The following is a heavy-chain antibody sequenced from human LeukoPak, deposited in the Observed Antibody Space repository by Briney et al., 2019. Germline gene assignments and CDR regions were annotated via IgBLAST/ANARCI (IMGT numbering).Heavy chain of an antibody. CDR3: AKDQRQMAPRQLWSGDY. CDR1: GGTFSSYA. D-gene: IGHD5-18*01. J-gene: IGHJ4*02. Sequence: SVKVSCKASGGTFSSYAISWVRQAPGQGLEWMGRIIPILGIANYAQKFQGRVTITADKSTSTAYMELNSLRAEDTAVYYCAKDQRQMAPRQLWSGDYWGQGTLVTVSS. V-gene: IGHV1-69*04. CDR2: IIPILGIA.